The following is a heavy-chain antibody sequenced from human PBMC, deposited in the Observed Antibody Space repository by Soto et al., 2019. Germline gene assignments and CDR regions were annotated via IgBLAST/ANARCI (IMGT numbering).Heavy chain of an antibody. Sequence: PXGSLARTIAASGFTFSSYGMNWVRQAPGKGLEWVSSISSSSSYIYYADSVKGRFTISRDNARNSLYLQMNSLRAEDTAVYYCARDSLNYSDSSGYYLPDHWGQGTLVTVSS. CDR1: GFTFSSYG. CDR2: ISSSSSYI. J-gene: IGHJ5*02. CDR3: ARDSLNYSDSSGYYLPDH. V-gene: IGHV3-21*01. D-gene: IGHD3-22*01.